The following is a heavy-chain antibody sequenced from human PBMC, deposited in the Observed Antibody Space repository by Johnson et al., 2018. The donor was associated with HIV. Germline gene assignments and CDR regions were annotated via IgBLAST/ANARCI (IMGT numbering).Heavy chain of an antibody. Sequence: QVQLVESGGGLVKPGGSLRLSCAASGFTFSDYYMSWIRQAPGKGLECISYISSSGSTIYYADSVKGRFTISRDNSKNTLYLQMNSLRAEDTAVYYCARDKWELLGAFDIWGQGTMVTVSS. J-gene: IGHJ3*02. CDR2: ISSSGSTI. CDR3: ARDKWELLGAFDI. V-gene: IGHV3-11*04. D-gene: IGHD1-26*01. CDR1: GFTFSDYY.